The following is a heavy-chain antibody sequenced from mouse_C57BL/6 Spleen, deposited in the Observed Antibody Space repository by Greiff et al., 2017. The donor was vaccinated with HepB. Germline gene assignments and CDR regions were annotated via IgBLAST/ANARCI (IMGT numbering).Heavy chain of an antibody. CDR2: IDPNSGGT. V-gene: IGHV1-72*01. CDR3: AGFYYGSSYEAMDY. D-gene: IGHD1-1*01. J-gene: IGHJ4*01. Sequence: QVQLKQPGAELVKPGASVKLSCKASGYTFTSYWMHWVKQRPGRGLEWIGRIDPNSGGTKYNEKFKSKATLTVDKPSSTAYMQLSSLTSEDSAVYYCAGFYYGSSYEAMDYWGQGTSVTVSS. CDR1: GYTFTSYW.